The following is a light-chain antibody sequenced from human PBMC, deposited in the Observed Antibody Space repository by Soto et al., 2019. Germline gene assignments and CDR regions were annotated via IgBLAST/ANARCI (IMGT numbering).Light chain of an antibody. CDR1: SSYVGGYNY. J-gene: IGLJ1*01. CDR3: SSYTSSSTLLYV. Sequence: QSALTQPASVSGSPGPSITISCTGTSSYVGGYNYVSWYQQHPGKAPKLMIYDVSNRPSGVSNRFSGSKSGNTASLTISGLQAEDEADYYCSSYTSSSTLLYVFGTGTKLTVL. V-gene: IGLV2-14*01. CDR2: DVS.